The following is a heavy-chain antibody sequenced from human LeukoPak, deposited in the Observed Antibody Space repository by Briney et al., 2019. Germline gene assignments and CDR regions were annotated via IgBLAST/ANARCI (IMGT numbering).Heavy chain of an antibody. CDR1: GGSISSGGYY. D-gene: IGHD6-19*01. CDR2: IYYSGST. J-gene: IGHJ4*02. CDR3: AYGRDSSGWYIQPFDY. Sequence: SETLSLTCTVSGGSISSGGYYWSWIRQHPGKGLEWIGYIYYSGSTYYNPSLKSRVTISVDTSKNQFSLKLSSVTAADTAVYYCAYGRDSSGWYIQPFDYWGQGTLVTVSS. V-gene: IGHV4-31*03.